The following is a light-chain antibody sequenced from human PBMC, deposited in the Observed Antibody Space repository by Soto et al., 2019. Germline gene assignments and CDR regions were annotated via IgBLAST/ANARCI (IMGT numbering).Light chain of an antibody. J-gene: IGKJ1*01. CDR2: QTS. CDR3: HQRQSWPRT. Sequence: EIVLTQSPATLSSFPGDRVTLSCRASQYINTRLSWYQHRPGHAPRLLIYQTSIRAAGIPARFSASGSGTDFTLTISDVQPEDFALYYCHQRQSWPRTFGQGTKVDIK. CDR1: QYINTR. V-gene: IGKV3-11*01.